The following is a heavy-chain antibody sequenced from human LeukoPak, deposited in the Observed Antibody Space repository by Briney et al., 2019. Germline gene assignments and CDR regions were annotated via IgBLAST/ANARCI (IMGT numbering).Heavy chain of an antibody. J-gene: IGHJ4*02. Sequence: RASVKVSCKASGYTFTGYYMHGVPQAPGQGLEWMERINPNSDGTHYTQKLQGRVTMTRDTSTSTPYMEQSGMRSDDTAMYYCASVRGGGGNHFDYWGQGTLVTVSS. CDR1: GYTFTGYY. V-gene: IGHV1-2*06. CDR2: INPNSDGT. CDR3: ASVRGGGGNHFDY. D-gene: IGHD3-10*02.